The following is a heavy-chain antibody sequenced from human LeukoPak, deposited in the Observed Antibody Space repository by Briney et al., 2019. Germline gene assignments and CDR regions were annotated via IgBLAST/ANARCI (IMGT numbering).Heavy chain of an antibody. CDR1: GFTFSYYG. J-gene: IGHJ4*02. Sequence: GGSLRLSCSASGFTFSYYGMRWVRQAPGKGLEYVSAISNNGGSTYYADSVKDRFTISRDNSKNTLFLQMSSLRADDTAVYYCVKGRGVITTVTTHYFDYWGQGTLVTVSS. CDR3: VKGRGVITTVTTHYFDY. D-gene: IGHD4-11*01. CDR2: ISNNGGST. V-gene: IGHV3-64D*09.